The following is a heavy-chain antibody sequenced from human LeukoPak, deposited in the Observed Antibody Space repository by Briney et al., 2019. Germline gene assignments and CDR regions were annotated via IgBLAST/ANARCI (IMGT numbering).Heavy chain of an antibody. J-gene: IGHJ6*03. Sequence: PGGSLRLSCAASGFLFSSYSVIWVRQAPGKGLEWVSSISSTSSYIFYADSLKGRFTISRDNAKNSLYLQMNSLRAEDTAVYYCARFGGGSCSGSSCYDYYVDVWGKGTTVTVS. CDR2: ISSTSSYI. V-gene: IGHV3-21*01. D-gene: IGHD2-2*01. CDR3: ARFGGGSCSGSSCYDYYVDV. CDR1: GFLFSSYS.